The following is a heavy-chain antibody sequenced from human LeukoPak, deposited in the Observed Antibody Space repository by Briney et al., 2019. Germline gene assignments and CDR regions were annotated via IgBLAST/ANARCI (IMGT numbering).Heavy chain of an antibody. CDR3: TASRGSDAFDI. D-gene: IGHD3-22*01. CDR2: IKSKTAGETT. J-gene: IGHJ3*02. Sequence: GGSLRLSCAASGFTFSNAWMSWVRQAPGKGLEWVGRIKSKTAGETTHYAAPVKGRFTVSRDDSKNTLYLQMRSLKTEDTALYYCTASRGSDAFDIWGQGTMVTVSS. V-gene: IGHV3-15*01. CDR1: GFTFSNAW.